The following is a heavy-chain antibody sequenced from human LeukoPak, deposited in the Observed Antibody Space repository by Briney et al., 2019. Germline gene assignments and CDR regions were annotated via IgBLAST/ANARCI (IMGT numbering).Heavy chain of an antibody. CDR1: GFTFSTYW. J-gene: IGHJ4*02. Sequence: GGSLRLSCAASGFTFSTYWMHWVRQAPGKGLVWVSRINSDGNSTNYADSVKGRFTISRDNAKNTLYLQMNSLRAEDTAVYYCARGSYDDSGYFPFDYWGQGTLVTVSS. V-gene: IGHV3-74*01. CDR2: INSDGNST. D-gene: IGHD3-22*01. CDR3: ARGSYDDSGYFPFDY.